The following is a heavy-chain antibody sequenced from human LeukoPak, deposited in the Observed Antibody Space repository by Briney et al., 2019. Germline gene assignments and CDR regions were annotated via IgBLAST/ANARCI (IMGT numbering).Heavy chain of an antibody. CDR1: GFMFSSYA. V-gene: IGHV3-23*01. CDR2: ISGSGRST. Sequence: GGSLRLSCAASGFMFSSYAMRWVRQAPGKGLEWVSGISGSGRSTYYADSVKGRFTISRDNSKNTLYLQMNSLRDEDTAVYYCAKVSNDYVWGYFDYWGQGTLVTVSS. J-gene: IGHJ4*02. D-gene: IGHD3-16*01. CDR3: AKVSNDYVWGYFDY.